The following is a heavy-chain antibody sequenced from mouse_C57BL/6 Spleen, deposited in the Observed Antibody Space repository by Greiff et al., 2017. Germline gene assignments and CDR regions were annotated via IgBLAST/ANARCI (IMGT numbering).Heavy chain of an antibody. CDR3: ASGDFGY. CDR1: GYSFTGYY. J-gene: IGHJ2*01. Sequence: VQLQQSGPELVKPGASVKISCKASGYSFTGYYMNWVKQSPEKSLEWIGEINPSTGGTTYNQKFKAKATLTVDKSSSTAYMQRKSLTSEDAAVYYGASGDFGYWGQGTTLTVSS. D-gene: IGHD4-1*01. CDR2: INPSTGGT. V-gene: IGHV1-42*01.